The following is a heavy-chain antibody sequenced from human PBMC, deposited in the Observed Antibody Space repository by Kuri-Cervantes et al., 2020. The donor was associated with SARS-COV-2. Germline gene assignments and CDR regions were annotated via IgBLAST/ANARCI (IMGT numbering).Heavy chain of an antibody. J-gene: IGHJ5*02. Sequence: GESLKISCAASGFTFSSYAMSWVRQAPGKGLEWVSSISSSSSYIYYADSVKGRFTISRDNAKNSLYLQMNSLRVEGTAVYYCASSAARPPNWLDPWGQGTLVTVSS. D-gene: IGHD6-6*01. CDR3: ASSAARPPNWLDP. V-gene: IGHV3-21*01. CDR1: GFTFSSYA. CDR2: ISSSSSYI.